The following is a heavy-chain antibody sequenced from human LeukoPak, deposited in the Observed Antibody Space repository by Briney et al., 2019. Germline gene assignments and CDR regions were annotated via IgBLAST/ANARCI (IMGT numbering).Heavy chain of an antibody. CDR2: ISGSGGST. CDR3: ARALGPAAAGSFDY. J-gene: IGHJ4*02. D-gene: IGHD6-13*01. Sequence: PGGSLRLSCAASGFTFSSYAMSWVRQAPGKGLEWVSAISGSGGSTYYADSVKGRFTISRDNAKNSLYLQMNSLRAEDTAVYYCARALGPAAAGSFDYWGQGTLVTVSS. V-gene: IGHV3-23*01. CDR1: GFTFSSYA.